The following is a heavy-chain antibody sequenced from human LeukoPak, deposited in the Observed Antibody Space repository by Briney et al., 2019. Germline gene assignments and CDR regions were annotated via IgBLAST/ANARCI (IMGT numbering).Heavy chain of an antibody. J-gene: IGHJ4*02. D-gene: IGHD5-24*01. CDR3: ASRNGYSPYYFDY. Sequence: PGGSLRLSCAASGFTVSSNYMSWVRQAPGKGLEWVSVIYSGGSTYYADSVKGRFTISRDNSKNTLYLQMNSLRTEDTAVYCCASRNGYSPYYFDYWGQGTLVTVSS. CDR2: IYSGGST. CDR1: GFTVSSNY. V-gene: IGHV3-53*01.